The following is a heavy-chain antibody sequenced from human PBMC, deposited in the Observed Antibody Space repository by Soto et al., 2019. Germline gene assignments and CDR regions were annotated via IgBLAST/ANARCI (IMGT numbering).Heavy chain of an antibody. CDR3: ATNLLWDYYGSGAPFDY. J-gene: IGHJ4*02. CDR1: GFTFSSYA. Sequence: EVQLLESGGGLVQPGGSLRLSCAASGFTFSSYAMSWVRQAPGKGLEWVSAISGSGGSTYYADSVKGRFTIYRDNSKNTLYLQMNSLRAEDTAVYYCATNLLWDYYGSGAPFDYWGQGTLVTVSS. CDR2: ISGSGGST. V-gene: IGHV3-23*01. D-gene: IGHD3-10*01.